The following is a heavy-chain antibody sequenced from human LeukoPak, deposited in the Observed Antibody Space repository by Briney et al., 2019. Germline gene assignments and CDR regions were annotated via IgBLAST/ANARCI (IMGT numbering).Heavy chain of an antibody. CDR1: GFSFSSYG. CDR3: ARDDGFTPLDY. Sequence: GGSLRLSCAASGFSFSSYGMHWVRQAPGKGLEWVAIIWYDGSNKYYADSVKGRFTISRDNSKNTLFLEMNSLRAEDTAVYYCARDDGFTPLDYWGQGTLVTVSS. J-gene: IGHJ4*02. CDR2: IWYDGSNK. V-gene: IGHV3-33*01. D-gene: IGHD4-17*01.